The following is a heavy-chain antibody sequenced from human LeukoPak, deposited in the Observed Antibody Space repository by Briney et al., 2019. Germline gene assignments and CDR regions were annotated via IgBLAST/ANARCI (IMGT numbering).Heavy chain of an antibody. CDR3: ARDVNGDYADY. CDR1: GFTFSNYN. J-gene: IGHJ4*02. CDR2: ISSSSSTI. D-gene: IGHD4-17*01. Sequence: PGGSLRLSCAASGFTFSNYNMNWVRQAPGKGLEWVSYISSSSSTIYYADSVKGRFTISRDNAKNSLYLQMNSLRAEDTAVYYCARDVNGDYADYWGQGTLVTVSS. V-gene: IGHV3-48*04.